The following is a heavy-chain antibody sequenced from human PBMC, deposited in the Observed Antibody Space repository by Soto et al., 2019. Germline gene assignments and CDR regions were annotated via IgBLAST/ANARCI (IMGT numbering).Heavy chain of an antibody. CDR2: IWSDGSST. Sequence: PGGSLRLSCAASGFTFSSYGMHWVRQAPGEGLEWVAVIWSDGSSTSYADSVKGRFTISRDNAKNTLYLQMNSLRAEDTAVYYCARDLRYYYDSSGLKWGQGTLVTVSS. CDR1: GFTFSSYG. D-gene: IGHD3-22*01. CDR3: ARDLRYYYDSSGLK. V-gene: IGHV3-33*01. J-gene: IGHJ4*02.